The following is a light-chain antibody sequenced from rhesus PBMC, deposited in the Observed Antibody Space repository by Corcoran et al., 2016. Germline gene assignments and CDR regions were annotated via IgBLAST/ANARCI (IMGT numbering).Light chain of an antibody. CDR1: QSVSSW. Sequence: DIQMTQSPSSLSASVGDTVTITCRASQSVSSWLDWYQQKPGKAPKLLLYNAVSLQSGVPSRFSGCESGTDFTLTISRLQPEDFATYYFLHYSSSPFTFGPGTKLDIK. CDR2: NAV. V-gene: IGKV1-22*01. CDR3: LHYSSSPFT. J-gene: IGKJ3*01.